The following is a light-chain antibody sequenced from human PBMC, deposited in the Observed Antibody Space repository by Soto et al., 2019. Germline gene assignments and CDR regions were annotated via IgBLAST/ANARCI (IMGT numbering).Light chain of an antibody. CDR3: QQYDYWPPYT. CDR1: QSIRDN. CDR2: GAS. J-gene: IGKJ2*01. Sequence: EIVMTQSPATLSVSPGERAIVSCRACQSIRDNLAGYQQTPGRAHRLLIYGASIRATGVPARFSGSGSGTAVPLAISSLQSEDFAVYYCQQYDYWPPYTFGQGTKVEI. V-gene: IGKV3-15*01.